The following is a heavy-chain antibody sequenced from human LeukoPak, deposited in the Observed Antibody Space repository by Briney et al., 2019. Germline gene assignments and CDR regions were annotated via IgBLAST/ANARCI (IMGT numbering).Heavy chain of an antibody. Sequence: PSETLSLTCTVSGGSMSHYYWNWIRQSPGRGLEWIGYIYYRGGTNYNPSLRGRVTLSVDSSKNQLSLKSNSVTAADTAVYYCASSDCRASGCQIFGSEPFDFWGPGTLVTVSS. J-gene: IGHJ1*01. CDR1: GGSMSHYY. CDR3: ASSDCRASGCQIFGSEPFDF. V-gene: IGHV4-59*01. CDR2: IYYRGGT. D-gene: IGHD3-3*01.